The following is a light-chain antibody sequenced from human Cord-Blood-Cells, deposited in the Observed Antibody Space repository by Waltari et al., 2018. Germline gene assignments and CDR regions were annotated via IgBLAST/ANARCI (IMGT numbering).Light chain of an antibody. V-gene: IGLV3-25*03. Sequence: SYELTQPPSVSVSPGQTARITCSGAALPKQYAYWYQQKPGQGPVLVIYKDSERPSGIPERFSGSSSGTTVTLTISGVQAEDEADYYCQSADSSGTYWVFGGGTKLTVL. CDR2: KDS. CDR1: ALPKQY. CDR3: QSADSSGTYWV. J-gene: IGLJ3*02.